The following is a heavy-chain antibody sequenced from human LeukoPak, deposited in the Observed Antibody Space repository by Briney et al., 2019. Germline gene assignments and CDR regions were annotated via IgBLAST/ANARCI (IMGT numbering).Heavy chain of an antibody. Sequence: SVKVSCKASGGTFSSYAISWVRQAPGQGLEWMGGIIPIFGTANHAQKFQGRVTITADESTSTAYMELSSLRSEDTAVYYCARPPTPSSGYYRFDYWGQGTLVTVSS. CDR3: ARPPTPSSGYYRFDY. CDR2: IIPIFGTA. V-gene: IGHV1-69*13. CDR1: GGTFSSYA. D-gene: IGHD3-3*01. J-gene: IGHJ4*02.